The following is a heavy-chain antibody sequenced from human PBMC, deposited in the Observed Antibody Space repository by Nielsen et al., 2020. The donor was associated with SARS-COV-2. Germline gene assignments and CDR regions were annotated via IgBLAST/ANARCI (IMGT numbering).Heavy chain of an antibody. V-gene: IGHV3-53*01. CDR2: IYSGGLT. J-gene: IGHJ6*02. Sequence: WIRQPPGKGLEWVSVIYSGGLTYHADSVRGRFTISRDISANTLYLQMNSLRADDTAVYYCARDRGISVAGTVTYYYGMDVRGQGTTVTVSS. CDR3: ARDRGISVAGTVTYYYGMDV. D-gene: IGHD6-19*01.